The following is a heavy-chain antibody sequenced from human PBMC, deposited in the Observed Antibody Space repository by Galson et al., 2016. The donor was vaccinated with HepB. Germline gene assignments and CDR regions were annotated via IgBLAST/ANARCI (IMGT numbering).Heavy chain of an antibody. J-gene: IGHJ4*02. CDR3: VHSGGGYCGGDCYLPFDF. V-gene: IGHV2-5*02. CDR2: IYWDDDK. D-gene: IGHD2-21*01. Sequence: PALVKPTQTLTLTCTFSGFSLINERVAVGWIRQPPGKALEWLALIYWDDDKHYSPSLKSRLSITKDTSKNQVILSMTNLDPMDTATYYCVHSGGGYCGGDCYLPFDFWGQGTLVTVSS. CDR1: GFSLINERVA.